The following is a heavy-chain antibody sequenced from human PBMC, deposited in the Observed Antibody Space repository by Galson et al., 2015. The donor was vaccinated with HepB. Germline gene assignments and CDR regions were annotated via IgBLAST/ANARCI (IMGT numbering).Heavy chain of an antibody. CDR3: ARGVAVAGMDFDI. J-gene: IGHJ3*02. D-gene: IGHD6-19*01. CDR1: GYTFTGYY. Sequence: SVKVSCKASGYTFTGYYMHWVRQAPGQGLEWMGWINPNSGGTNYAQKFQGRVTMTRDTSISTAYMELSRLRSDDTAVYYCARGVAVAGMDFDIWGQGTMVTVSS. V-gene: IGHV1-2*02. CDR2: INPNSGGT.